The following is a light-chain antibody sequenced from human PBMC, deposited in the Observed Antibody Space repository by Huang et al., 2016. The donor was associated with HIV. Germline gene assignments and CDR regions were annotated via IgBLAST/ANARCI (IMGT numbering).Light chain of an antibody. CDR2: DSF. Sequence: EIMLTQSPITLSVSPGERAVLSCRASQPIGTDLAWYQQRPGQAPRLLSYDSFTRAIGVPSRFSGSGSGADFTLSISGLQSEDFAVYYCQQYDDWPRTFGQGTKLEI. CDR1: QPIGTD. J-gene: IGKJ1*01. V-gene: IGKV3-15*01. CDR3: QQYDDWPRT.